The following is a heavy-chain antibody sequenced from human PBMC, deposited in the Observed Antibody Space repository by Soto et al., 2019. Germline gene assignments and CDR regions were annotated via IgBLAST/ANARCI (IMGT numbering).Heavy chain of an antibody. Sequence: SETLSLTCTVSGGSISSYYWSWIRQPPGKGLEWIGYIYYSGSTNYNPSLKSRVTISVDTSKNQFSLKLSSVTAADTAVYYCAIGRSGSYYKPYHFDYWGQGTLVTVYS. CDR3: AIGRSGSYYKPYHFDY. V-gene: IGHV4-59*01. J-gene: IGHJ4*02. D-gene: IGHD3-10*01. CDR1: GGSISSYY. CDR2: IYYSGST.